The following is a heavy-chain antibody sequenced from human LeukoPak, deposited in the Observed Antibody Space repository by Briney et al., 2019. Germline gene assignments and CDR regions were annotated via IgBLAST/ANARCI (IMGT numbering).Heavy chain of an antibody. CDR3: TREPDVWGTWYFDL. Sequence: GGSLRLSCAASGFTLSKHDVHWVRQVRGKGLEWISAINVAGDTYYSDSVKGRFTVSRDNARNSVHLQMTSLRAGDTAVYHCTREPDVWGTWYFDLWGRGTQVTVSS. CDR2: INVAGDT. J-gene: IGHJ2*01. V-gene: IGHV3-13*01. D-gene: IGHD1-7*01. CDR1: GFTLSKHD.